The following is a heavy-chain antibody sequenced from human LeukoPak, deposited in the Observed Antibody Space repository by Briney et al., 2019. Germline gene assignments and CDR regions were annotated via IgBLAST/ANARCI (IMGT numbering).Heavy chain of an antibody. V-gene: IGHV1-8*01. CDR2: MNPNSGNT. D-gene: IGHD3-22*01. CDR3: AATYYYDSSGYYRSDY. Sequence: ASVKVSCKASGYTFTSYDINWVRHATGQGIEWMGWMNPNSGNTGYAQKFQGRVTINRNSSMSKEYMEMSRVRSEDTAVYYCAATYYYDSSGYYRSDYWGQGTLVTVSS. J-gene: IGHJ4*02. CDR1: GYTFTSYD.